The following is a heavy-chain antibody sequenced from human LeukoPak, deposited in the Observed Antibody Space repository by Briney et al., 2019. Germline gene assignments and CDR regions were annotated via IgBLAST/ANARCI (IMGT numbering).Heavy chain of an antibody. CDR2: ISGSGGST. Sequence: GGSLRLSCAASGFTFSSYAMSWVRQAPGKGLEWVSAISGSGGSTYYADSVKGRFTISRDNSKNTLYLQMNSLRAEDTAVYYCAKGGPSGYDRVRYAFDIRAQGTMANVSS. J-gene: IGHJ3*02. CDR1: GFTFSSYA. D-gene: IGHD6-25*01. V-gene: IGHV3-23*01. CDR3: AKGGPSGYDRVRYAFDI.